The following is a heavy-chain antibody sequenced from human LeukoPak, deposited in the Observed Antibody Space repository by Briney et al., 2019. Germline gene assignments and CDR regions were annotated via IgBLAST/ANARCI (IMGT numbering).Heavy chain of an antibody. CDR2: IDYRGST. CDR1: NDSISNYY. CDR3: ARVGREGTFDY. J-gene: IGHJ4*02. Sequence: SETLSLTCTVSNDSISNYYWSWIRQPPGKGLEWIAYIDYRGSTTNNPSLRGRITISVDTSRNQFSLKLRSVTAADTAVYYCARVGREGTFDYWGQGTLVTVSS. V-gene: IGHV4-59*01. D-gene: IGHD1-26*01.